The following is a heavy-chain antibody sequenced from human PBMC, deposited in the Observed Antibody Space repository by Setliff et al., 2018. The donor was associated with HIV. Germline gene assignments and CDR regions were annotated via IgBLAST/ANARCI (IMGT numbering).Heavy chain of an antibody. V-gene: IGHV4-61*03. CDR3: ARVPYGDNVPYYFDY. J-gene: IGHJ4*02. CDR2: IYYSGST. D-gene: IGHD4-17*01. Sequence: PSETLSLTCTVSGDSINSGNYYWSRIRQHPGKGLEWIGYIYYSGSTYYSPSLKSRFTISRENFMDTVYLQMDSVSAEDSAVYYCARVPYGDNVPYYFDYWGQGALVTVSS. CDR1: GDSINSGNYY.